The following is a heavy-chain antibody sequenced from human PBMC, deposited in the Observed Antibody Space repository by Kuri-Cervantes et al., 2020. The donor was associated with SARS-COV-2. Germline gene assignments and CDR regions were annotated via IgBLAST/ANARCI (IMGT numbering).Heavy chain of an antibody. V-gene: IGHV1-2*06. D-gene: IGHD3-22*01. CDR1: GYTFSAYY. CDR3: ATVGDYYDSSAYFEY. J-gene: IGHJ4*02. CDR2: INPNSGGT. Sequence: ASVKVSCKVSGYTFSAYYMHWVRQAPGQGLEWMGRINPNSGGTNYAQNFQGRVTMTRDTSISTAYMELSSLRSDDTAFYYCATVGDYYDSSAYFEYWGQGTLVTVSS.